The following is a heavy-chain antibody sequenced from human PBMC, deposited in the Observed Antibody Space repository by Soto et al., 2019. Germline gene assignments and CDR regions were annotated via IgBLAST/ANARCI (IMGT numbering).Heavy chain of an antibody. CDR2: IDPSDSYT. V-gene: IGHV5-10-1*01. Sequence: GESLKISCQGSGYSFTSYWISWVRQMPGKGLEWMGRIDPSDSYTNYSPSFQGHVTISADKSISTAYLQWSSLKASDTAMYYCASSDGDAFDIWGQGTMVTVS. CDR1: GYSFTSYW. CDR3: ASSDGDAFDI. J-gene: IGHJ3*02.